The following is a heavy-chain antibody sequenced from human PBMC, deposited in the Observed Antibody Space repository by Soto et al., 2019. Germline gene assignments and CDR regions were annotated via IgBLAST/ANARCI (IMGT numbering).Heavy chain of an antibody. CDR2: ISGSGGST. D-gene: IGHD3-16*01. CDR1: GFTFSSYA. J-gene: IGHJ4*02. Sequence: GGSLRLSCAASGFTFSSYAMSWVRQAPGKGLEWVSAISGSGGSTYYADSVKGRFTISRDNSKNTLYLQMNSLRAEDTAVYYCAKVVVGDGYNGGDYWGQGTLVTVSS. V-gene: IGHV3-23*01. CDR3: AKVVVGDGYNGGDY.